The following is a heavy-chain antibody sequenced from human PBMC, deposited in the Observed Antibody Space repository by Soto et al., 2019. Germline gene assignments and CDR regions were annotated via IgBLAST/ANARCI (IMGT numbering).Heavy chain of an antibody. CDR2: IYSTVSA. CDR1: TGSFRSGDYY. J-gene: IGHJ4*02. D-gene: IGHD3-22*01. V-gene: IGHV4-30-4*01. Sequence: KTSETLSLTCSVSTGSFRSGDYYWSWVHQPPGKGLEWIGYIYSTVSAYYNPSPKSRAALSIDTSNHQFSLKLTSVTAADTAVYYCAREYQGRSGYYIDFWGQETLVTVSS. CDR3: AREYQGRSGYYIDF.